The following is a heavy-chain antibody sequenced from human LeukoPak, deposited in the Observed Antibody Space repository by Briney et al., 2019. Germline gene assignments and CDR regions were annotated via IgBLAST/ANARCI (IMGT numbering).Heavy chain of an antibody. V-gene: IGHV1-24*01. D-gene: IGHD3-10*01. J-gene: IGHJ4*02. CDR1: GYTLTELS. CDR2: FDPEDGET. Sequence: ASVKVSCKVSGYTLTELSMHWVRQAPGKGLEWMGGFDPEDGETIYAQKFQGRVTMTEGTSTDTAYMELSSLRSEDMAVYYCATAVVDGSGSYHGLDYWGQGTLVTVSS. CDR3: ATAVVDGSGSYHGLDY.